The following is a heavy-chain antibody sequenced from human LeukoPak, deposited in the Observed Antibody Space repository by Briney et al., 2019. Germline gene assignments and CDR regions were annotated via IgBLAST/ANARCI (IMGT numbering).Heavy chain of an antibody. Sequence: GESLKISCKGSGYSFTSYWIGWVRQMPGKGLEGMGVIYSGDSDTRYSPSFQGQVTISADKSISTAYLQWSSLKASDTAMYYCARTYCSGGSCPARSAFDIWGQGTMVTVSS. J-gene: IGHJ3*02. CDR3: ARTYCSGGSCPARSAFDI. D-gene: IGHD2-15*01. V-gene: IGHV5-51*01. CDR1: GYSFTSYW. CDR2: IYSGDSDT.